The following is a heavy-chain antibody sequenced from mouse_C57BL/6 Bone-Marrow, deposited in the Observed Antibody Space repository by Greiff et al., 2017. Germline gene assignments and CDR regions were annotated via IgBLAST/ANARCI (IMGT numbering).Heavy chain of an antibody. CDR1: GYTFTDYY. Sequence: QVQLQQSGPELVKPGASVKISCKASGYTFTDYYINWVKQRPGQGLAWIGWIYPGSGNTKYNEKFKGKATLTVDTSSSTAYMQLSRLTSEDSAVYFCARGDVWFAYWGQGTLVTVSA. CDR3: ARGDVWFAY. V-gene: IGHV1-84*01. J-gene: IGHJ3*01. CDR2: IYPGSGNT.